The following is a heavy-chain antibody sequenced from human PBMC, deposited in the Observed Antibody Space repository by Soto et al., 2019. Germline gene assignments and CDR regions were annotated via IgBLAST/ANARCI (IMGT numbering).Heavy chain of an antibody. CDR3: ARGSHGLLWFGELSDYYYYMDV. Sequence: GASVKVSCKVSGYTLTELSMHWVRQAPGKGLEWMGGFDPEDGETIYAQKFQGRVTMTEDTSTDTAYMELSSLRSEDTAVYYCARGSHGLLWFGELSDYYYYMDVWGKGTTVTVSS. D-gene: IGHD3-10*01. V-gene: IGHV1-24*01. CDR2: FDPEDGET. CDR1: GYTLTELS. J-gene: IGHJ6*03.